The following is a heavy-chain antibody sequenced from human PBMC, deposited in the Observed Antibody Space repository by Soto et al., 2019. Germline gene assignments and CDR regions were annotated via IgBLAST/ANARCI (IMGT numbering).Heavy chain of an antibody. CDR2: IRSKAYGGTT. D-gene: IGHD6-6*01. CDR1: GFTFSDYA. Sequence: GWLRRSGPASGFTFSDYAMSWVRQAPGKGLEWVGFIRSKAYGGTTEYAASVKGRFTISRDDSKSIAYLQMNSLKTEDTAVYYCTRVGRSSSSLLVMGMDVWGQGTKVNVYS. CDR3: TRVGRSSSSLLVMGMDV. V-gene: IGHV3-49*04. J-gene: IGHJ6*02.